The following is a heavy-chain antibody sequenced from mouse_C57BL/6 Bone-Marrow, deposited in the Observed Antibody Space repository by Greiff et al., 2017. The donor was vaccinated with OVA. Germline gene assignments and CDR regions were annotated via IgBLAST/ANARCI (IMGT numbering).Heavy chain of an antibody. CDR1: GYTFTSYW. J-gene: IGHJ4*01. CDR2: INPSNGGT. V-gene: IGHV1-53*01. Sequence: VQLQQSGTELVKPGASVKLSCKASGYTFTSYWMHWVKQRPGQGLEWIGNINPSNGGTNYNEKFKGKATLTVDKSSSTAYMQLSSLTSEDSADYDCARDMSTRAMDYWGQGTSVTVSS. CDR3: ARDMSTRAMDY.